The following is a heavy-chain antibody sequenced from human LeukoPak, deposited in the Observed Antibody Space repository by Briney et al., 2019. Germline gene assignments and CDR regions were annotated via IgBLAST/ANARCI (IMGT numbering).Heavy chain of an antibody. CDR3: ARENYYDSSRQFDY. D-gene: IGHD3-22*01. J-gene: IGHJ4*02. CDR1: GGTFSSYA. CDR2: IIPILGIA. V-gene: IGHV1-69*04. Sequence: SVKVSCKASGGTFSSYAISWVRQAPGQGLEWMGRIIPILGIANYAQKFQGRVTITADKSTSTAYMELSRLRSDDTAVYYCARENYYDSSRQFDYWGQGTLVTVSS.